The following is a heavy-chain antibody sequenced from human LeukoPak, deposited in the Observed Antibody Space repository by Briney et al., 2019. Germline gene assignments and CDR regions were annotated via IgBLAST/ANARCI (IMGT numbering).Heavy chain of an antibody. CDR2: INPNSGGT. D-gene: IGHD3-9*01. Sequence: ASVKVSCKASGYTFTGYYIHWVRQAPGQGLEWMGWINPNSGGTNYAQKFQGRVTMTRDTSISTAYMELTWLRSDDTAVYYCARNDILNGFDYWGQGTLVTVSS. CDR1: GYTFTGYY. J-gene: IGHJ4*02. V-gene: IGHV1-2*02. CDR3: ARNDILNGFDY.